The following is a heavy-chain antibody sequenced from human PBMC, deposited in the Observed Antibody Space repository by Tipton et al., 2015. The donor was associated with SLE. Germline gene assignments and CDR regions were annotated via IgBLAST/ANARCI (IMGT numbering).Heavy chain of an antibody. J-gene: IGHJ4*02. Sequence: SLRLSCAASGFTFSSYWMHWVRQAPGKGLVWVPRINSDGSSTSYADSVKGRFTISRDNAKNTLYLQMNSLRAEDTAVYYCARDYGGNSFDYWGQGTLVTVSS. CDR1: GFTFSSYW. CDR3: ARDYGGNSFDY. D-gene: IGHD4-23*01. CDR2: INSDGSST. V-gene: IGHV3-74*01.